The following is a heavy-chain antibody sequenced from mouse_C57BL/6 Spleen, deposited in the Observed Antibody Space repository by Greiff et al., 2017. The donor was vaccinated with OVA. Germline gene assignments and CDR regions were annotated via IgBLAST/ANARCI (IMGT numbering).Heavy chain of an antibody. CDR3: ARSTIYYDYDRVYFDY. V-gene: IGHV1-59*01. CDR2: IDPSDSYT. Sequence: QVQLQQPGAELVRPGTSVKLSCKASGYTFTSYWMHWVKQRPGQGLKWIGVIDPSDSYTNYNQKFKGKATLTVDTSSSTAYMQLSSLTSEDSAVYYCARSTIYYDYDRVYFDYWGQGTTLTVSS. D-gene: IGHD2-4*01. J-gene: IGHJ2*01. CDR1: GYTFTSYW.